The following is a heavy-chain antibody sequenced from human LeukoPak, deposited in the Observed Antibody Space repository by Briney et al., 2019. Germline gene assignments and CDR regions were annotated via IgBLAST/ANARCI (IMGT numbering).Heavy chain of an antibody. CDR2: IYSGGST. D-gene: IGHD5-18*01. Sequence: QPWGSLRLSCAASGFTVSSNYVSWVRQAQGKGVEWVSVIYSGGSTYYADSVKGRFTISRDNSKNTLYLQMTSPRAEDTAVYYCARAAYSHGFDYWVQGTLLTVSS. V-gene: IGHV3-66*02. CDR3: ARAAYSHGFDY. CDR1: GFTVSSNY. J-gene: IGHJ4*02.